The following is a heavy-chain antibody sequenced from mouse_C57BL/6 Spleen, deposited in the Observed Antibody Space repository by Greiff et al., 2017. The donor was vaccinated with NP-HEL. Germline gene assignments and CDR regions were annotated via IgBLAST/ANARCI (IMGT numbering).Heavy chain of an antibody. CDR3: ARHWDGAY. J-gene: IGHJ3*01. D-gene: IGHD4-1*01. CDR1: GFTFSDYG. V-gene: IGHV5-17*01. CDR2: ISSGSSTI. Sequence: EVQVVESGGGLVKPGGSLKLSCAASGFTFSDYGMHWVRQAPEKGLEWVAYISSGSSTIYYADTVKGRFTISRDNAKNTLFLQMTSLRSEDTAMYYCARHWDGAYWGQGTLVTVSA.